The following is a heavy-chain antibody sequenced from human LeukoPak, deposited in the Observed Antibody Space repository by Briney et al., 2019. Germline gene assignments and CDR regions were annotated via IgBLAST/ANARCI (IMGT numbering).Heavy chain of an antibody. CDR1: GFTFSSYA. J-gene: IGHJ4*02. D-gene: IGHD1-26*01. Sequence: GGSLRLSCAASGFTFSSYAMSWVRQAPGKGLEWVSAISGNGGSTYYADSVKGRFTISRDNSKNTLYLQMNSLRAEDTAVYYCAKRLVGATKGAPFDYWGQGTLVTVSS. CDR2: ISGNGGST. V-gene: IGHV3-23*01. CDR3: AKRLVGATKGAPFDY.